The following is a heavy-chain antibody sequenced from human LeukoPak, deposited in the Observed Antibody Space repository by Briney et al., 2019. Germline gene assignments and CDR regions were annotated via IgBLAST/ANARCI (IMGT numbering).Heavy chain of an antibody. CDR3: AKDVRDCRSTSCYTYYYYYGMDV. Sequence: GRSLRLSCAASGFTFRSYGMHWVRQAPGKGLEWVAVISYDGSNKYYADSVKGRFTISRDNSKNTLYLQMDSLRAEDTALYYCAKDVRDCRSTSCYTYYYYYGMDVWGQGTTVTVSS. V-gene: IGHV3-30*18. CDR1: GFTFRSYG. CDR2: ISYDGSNK. D-gene: IGHD2-2*02. J-gene: IGHJ6*02.